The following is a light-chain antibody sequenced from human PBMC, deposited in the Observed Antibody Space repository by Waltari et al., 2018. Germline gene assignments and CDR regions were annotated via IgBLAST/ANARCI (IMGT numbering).Light chain of an antibody. V-gene: IGKV3-15*01. J-gene: IGKJ2*01. CDR1: QNVDSN. CDR2: GAS. Sequence: EIVMTQSPATLSVSPGERATLPCRASQNVDSNLAWYQHKPGQAPRLLIYGASTRATDIPARFSGSGSGTEFTLTISSLQSEDFAIYYCQQYNNWPPEDTFGRGT. CDR3: QQYNNWPPEDT.